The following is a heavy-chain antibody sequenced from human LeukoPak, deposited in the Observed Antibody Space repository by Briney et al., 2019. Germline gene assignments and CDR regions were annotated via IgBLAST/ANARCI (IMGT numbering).Heavy chain of an antibody. V-gene: IGHV1-69*13. J-gene: IGHJ4*02. D-gene: IGHD6-19*01. Sequence: ASVKVSCKASGGTFSSYAISWVRQAPGQGLEWMGGIIPIFGTANYAQKFQGRVTITADESTSTAYMELSSLRSEDTAVYYCARVVGGVAVAGYDYWGQGTLVTVSS. CDR2: IIPIFGTA. CDR3: ARVVGGVAVAGYDY. CDR1: GGTFSSYA.